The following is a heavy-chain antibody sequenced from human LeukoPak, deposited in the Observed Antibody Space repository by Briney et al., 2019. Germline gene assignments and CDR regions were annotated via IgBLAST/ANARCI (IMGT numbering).Heavy chain of an antibody. J-gene: IGHJ4*02. CDR2: IYYSGST. V-gene: IGHV4-39*01. CDR3: ARLGRGYSYAGAFDY. Sequence: PSETLSLTCTVSGGSISSSSYYWGWIRQPPGKGLEWIGSIYYSGSTYYNPSLKSRVTISVDTSKNQFSLKLSSVTAADTAVYYCARLGRGYSYAGAFDYWGKGTLVTVSS. CDR1: GGSISSSSYY. D-gene: IGHD5-18*01.